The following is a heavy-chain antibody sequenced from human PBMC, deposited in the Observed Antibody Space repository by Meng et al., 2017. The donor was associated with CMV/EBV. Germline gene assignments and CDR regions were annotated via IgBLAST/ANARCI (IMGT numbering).Heavy chain of an antibody. CDR1: GFTFSSYS. V-gene: IGHV3-21*04. CDR3: AKGLGGSSSTYYYYGMDV. J-gene: IGHJ6*02. CDR2: ISSSSSYI. Sequence: SCAASGFTFSSYSMNWVRQAPGKGLEWVSSISSSSSYIYYADSVKGRFTISRDNSKNSLYLQMNGLRTEDTALYYCAKGLGGSSSTYYYYGMDVWGQGTTVTVSS. D-gene: IGHD6-6*01.